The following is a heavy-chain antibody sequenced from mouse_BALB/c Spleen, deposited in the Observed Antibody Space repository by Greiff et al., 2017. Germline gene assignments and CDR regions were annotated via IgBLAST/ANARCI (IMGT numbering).Heavy chain of an antibody. CDR1: GYTFTDYV. CDR2: IYPGSGST. CDR3: ARGGYGYCDV. J-gene: IGHJ1*01. Sequence: QVQLQQSGPELVKPGASVKMSCKASGYTFTDYVISWVKQRTGQGLEWIGEIYPGSGSTYYNEKFKGKATLTADKSSNTAYMQLSSLTSEDSAVYFCARGGYGYCDVWGAGTTVTVSS. V-gene: IGHV1-81*01.